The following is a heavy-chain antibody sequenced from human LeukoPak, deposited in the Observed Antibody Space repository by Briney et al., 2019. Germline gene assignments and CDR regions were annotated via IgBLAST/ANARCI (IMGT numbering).Heavy chain of an antibody. CDR1: GFTFGDYA. D-gene: IGHD1-1*01. CDR3: TRGELEVDY. J-gene: IGHJ4*02. CDR2: IRSKAYGGTT. V-gene: IGHV3-49*04. Sequence: GWSLRLSCTASGFTFGDYAVSWVRQAPGKGLEWVGFIRSKAYGGTTEYAASVKGRFTISRDDSKSIAYLQMNSLKTEDTAVYYCTRGELEVDYWGQGTLVTVSS.